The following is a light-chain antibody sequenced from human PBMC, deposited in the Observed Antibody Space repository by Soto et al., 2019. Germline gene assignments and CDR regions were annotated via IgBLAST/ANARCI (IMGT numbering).Light chain of an antibody. J-gene: IGLJ7*01. CDR2: EVS. CDR3: KSYAGSNTYV. CDR1: SSDVGGYNY. Sequence: QSALTQPPSASGSPGQSVTISCTGTSSDVGGYNYVSWYQQHPGKAPKLMIYEVSKRPSGVPDRFSGSKSGNTASLTVSGLQAEDEADYFCKSYAGSNTYVFGSGTQLTVL. V-gene: IGLV2-8*01.